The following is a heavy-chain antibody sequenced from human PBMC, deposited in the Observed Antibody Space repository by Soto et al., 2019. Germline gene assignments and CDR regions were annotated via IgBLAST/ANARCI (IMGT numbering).Heavy chain of an antibody. CDR2: IRGGGGST. Sequence: GGSLRLSCAASGFTFSSYAMRWVRQALGKGLEWVSAIRGGGGSTYYADSVKGRFTITIDNSKNTLYRQMNSLRAEDTAVYFTAKYARIVLVVAATFSGSYYFDFWGQGTLVTVSS. V-gene: IGHV3-23*01. D-gene: IGHD2-15*01. J-gene: IGHJ4*02. CDR3: AKYARIVLVVAATFSGSYYFDF. CDR1: GFTFSSYA.